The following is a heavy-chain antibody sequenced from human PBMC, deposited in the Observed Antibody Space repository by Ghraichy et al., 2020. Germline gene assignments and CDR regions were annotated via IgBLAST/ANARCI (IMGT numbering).Heavy chain of an antibody. Sequence: LSLTCAASGFTFSSYWMSWVRQAPGKGLEWVANIKQDGSEKYYVDSVKGRFTISRDNAKNSLYLQMNSLRAEDTAVYYCAKNGKAVNDAFDIWGQGTMVTVSS. CDR3: AKNGKAVNDAFDI. CDR1: GFTFSSYW. D-gene: IGHD1-26*01. V-gene: IGHV3-7*03. J-gene: IGHJ3*02. CDR2: IKQDGSEK.